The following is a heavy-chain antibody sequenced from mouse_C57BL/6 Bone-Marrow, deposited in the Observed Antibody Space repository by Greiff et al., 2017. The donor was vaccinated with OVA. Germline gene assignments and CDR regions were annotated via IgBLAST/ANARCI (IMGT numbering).Heavy chain of an antibody. CDR3: ARPGYYPFAY. Sequence: VQLQQSGAELVKPGASVKLSCKASGYTFTSYWMHWVKQRPGQGLEWIGMIHPNSGSTKYNEKFKSKATLTVDKSSSTAYMQLSSLTSEDSAVYYCARPGYYPFAYWGQGTLVTVSA. CDR1: GYTFTSYW. J-gene: IGHJ3*01. CDR2: IHPNSGST. V-gene: IGHV1-64*01. D-gene: IGHD2-3*01.